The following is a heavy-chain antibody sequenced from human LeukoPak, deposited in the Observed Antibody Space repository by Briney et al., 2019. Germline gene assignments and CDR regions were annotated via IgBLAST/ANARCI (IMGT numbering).Heavy chain of an antibody. J-gene: IGHJ4*02. D-gene: IGHD2-2*01. CDR2: IIPIFGTA. CDR1: GYTFTGYY. CDR3: ARGGGDIVVVPAAMGFDY. V-gene: IGHV1-69*05. Sequence: SVKVSCKASGYTFTGYYMHWVRQAPGQGLEWMGGIIPIFGTANYAQKFQGGVTITTDESTSTAYMELSSLRSEDTAVYYCARGGGDIVVVPAAMGFDYWGQGTLVTVSS.